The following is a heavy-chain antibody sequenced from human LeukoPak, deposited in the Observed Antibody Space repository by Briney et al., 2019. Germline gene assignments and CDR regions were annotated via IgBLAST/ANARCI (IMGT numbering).Heavy chain of an antibody. V-gene: IGHV1-69*04. CDR1: GYTFTSYG. CDR2: IIPILGIA. D-gene: IGHD1-26*01. CDR3: ARSIVGATYADY. J-gene: IGHJ4*02. Sequence: ASVKVSCKASGYTFTSYGISWVRQAPGQGLEWMGRIIPILGIANYAQKFQGRVTITADKSTSTAYMELSSLRSEDTAVYYCARSIVGATYADYWGQGTLVTVSS.